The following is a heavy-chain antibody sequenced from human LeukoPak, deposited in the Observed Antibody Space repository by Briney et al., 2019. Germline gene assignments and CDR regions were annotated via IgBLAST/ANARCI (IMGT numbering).Heavy chain of an antibody. CDR3: ARVKRPAPAASFDI. V-gene: IGHV1-2*02. J-gene: IGHJ3*02. Sequence: ASVKVSCKASGYTFTGYYMHWVRQAPGQGLEWMGWINPLTGDTNSAQKFQGRVTMTRDTSISTAYMELSRLRSDDTAVYYCARVKRPAPAASFDIWGQGTLVTVSS. CDR2: INPLTGDT. D-gene: IGHD2-2*01. CDR1: GYTFTGYY.